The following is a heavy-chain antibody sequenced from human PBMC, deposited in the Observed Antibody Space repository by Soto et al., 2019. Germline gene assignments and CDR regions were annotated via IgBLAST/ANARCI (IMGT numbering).Heavy chain of an antibody. CDR1: GFTFSSYW. CDR3: ASSRYWSGGSCYGENWFDP. V-gene: IGHV3-74*01. D-gene: IGHD2-15*01. J-gene: IGHJ5*02. Sequence: EVQLVESGGGLVQPGGSLRLSCAASGFTFSSYWMHWVRQAPGKGLVWVSRINSDGSSTSYADSVKGRFTISRDNAKNTLYLQMNSLRAEDTAVYYCASSRYWSGGSCYGENWFDPWGQGTLVTVSS. CDR2: INSDGSST.